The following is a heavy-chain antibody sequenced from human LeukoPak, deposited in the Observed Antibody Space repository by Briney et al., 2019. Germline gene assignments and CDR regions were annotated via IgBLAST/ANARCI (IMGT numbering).Heavy chain of an antibody. CDR2: IRNRANGRTT. Sequence: PGGSLRLSCAASGFTFSDYYMEWVRQAPGKGLEWVGRIRNRANGRTTEYATSVRGRFIISRDDSQSSIYLQMNSLKTEDTAVYYCTRSPSSGSFVFDYWGQGTLVTVSS. CDR1: GFTFSDYY. D-gene: IGHD6-13*01. V-gene: IGHV3-72*01. CDR3: TRSPSSGSFVFDY. J-gene: IGHJ4*02.